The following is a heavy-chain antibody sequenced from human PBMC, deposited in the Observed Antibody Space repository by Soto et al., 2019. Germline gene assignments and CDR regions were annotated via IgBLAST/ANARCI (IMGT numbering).Heavy chain of an antibody. V-gene: IGHV4-59*01. CDR1: GVSITCSY. J-gene: IGHJ4*02. D-gene: IGHD1-26*01. CDR3: ARDMPYGAGSLAGCDY. Sequence: SETLSLTCSVSGVSITCSYWSWIRQPPGKTLEWIGYVYHSGTTTYNPSLKSRVSISVDTSKNQFSLRLTSVIAADTAVYYCARDMPYGAGSLAGCDYWGQGILVTVSS. CDR2: VYHSGTT.